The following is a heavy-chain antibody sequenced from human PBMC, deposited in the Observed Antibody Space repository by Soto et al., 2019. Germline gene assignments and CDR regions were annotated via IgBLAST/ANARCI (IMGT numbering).Heavy chain of an antibody. J-gene: IGHJ4*02. CDR3: ARGNRGDYGTLVY. D-gene: IGHD4-17*01. V-gene: IGHV1-8*01. CDR2: MNPNSGNT. Sequence: TSYDINWVRQATGQGLEWMGWMNPNSGNTGYAQKFQGRVTMTRNTSISTAYMELSSLRSEDTAVYYCARGNRGDYGTLVYWGQGTLVTVSS. CDR1: TSYD.